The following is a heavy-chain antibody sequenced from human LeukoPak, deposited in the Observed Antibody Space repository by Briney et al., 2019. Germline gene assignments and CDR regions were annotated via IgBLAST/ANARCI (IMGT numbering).Heavy chain of an antibody. J-gene: IGHJ4*02. Sequence: ASVKVSCKASGGTFTSYYMHWVRQAPGQGLEWMGIINPSGGSTSYAQKFQGRVTMTRDTSTSTVYMELSSLRSEDTAVYYCARDHPPYYYDSSGYYPDYWGQGTLVTVSS. V-gene: IGHV1-46*01. CDR2: INPSGGST. CDR3: ARDHPPYYYDSSGYYPDY. D-gene: IGHD3-22*01. CDR1: GGTFTSYY.